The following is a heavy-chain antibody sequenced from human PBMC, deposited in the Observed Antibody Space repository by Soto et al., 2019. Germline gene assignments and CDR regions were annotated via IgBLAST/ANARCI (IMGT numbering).Heavy chain of an antibody. CDR1: GGSISSSSYY. V-gene: IGHV4-39*01. Sequence: QLRLQEAGPGLVKPSETLSLTCTVSGGSISSSSYYWGWIRQPPGQGPEWIGAIYYNGNTYYNPSLKSRVTMSVDTSKNQFSLTLSSATAADTAMYYCARQTGVFGHYFDYWGQGTLVTVSS. J-gene: IGHJ4*02. CDR2: IYYNGNT. CDR3: ARQTGVFGHYFDY. D-gene: IGHD3-16*01.